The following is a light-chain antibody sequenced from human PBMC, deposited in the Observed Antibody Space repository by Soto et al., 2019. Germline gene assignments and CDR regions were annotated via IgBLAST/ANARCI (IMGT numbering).Light chain of an antibody. CDR1: SSDVDDYNY. Sequence: QSVLTQPRSVSGSPGQSVTISCTGTSSDVDDYNYVSWFQQHPGKAPKLMIYDVSERPSGVPDRFSGSKSGNTASLTISGFQAEDEADYYCCSYGGTFYVFGTGTKVTVL. CDR3: CSYGGTFYV. CDR2: DVS. J-gene: IGLJ1*01. V-gene: IGLV2-11*01.